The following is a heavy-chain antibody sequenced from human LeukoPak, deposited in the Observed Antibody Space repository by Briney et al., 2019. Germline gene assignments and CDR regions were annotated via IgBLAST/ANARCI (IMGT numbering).Heavy chain of an antibody. J-gene: IGHJ4*02. D-gene: IGHD1-26*01. CDR3: ARDPSSGSYPGSFDY. CDR2: IIPIFGTA. V-gene: IGHV1-69*13. CDR1: GGTFSSYA. Sequence: SVKVSCKASGGTFSSYAISWVRQAPGQGLEWMGGIIPIFGTANYAQKFQGRVTITADESTSTAYMELSSLRSEDTAVYYCARDPSSGSYPGSFDYWGQGTLVTVSS.